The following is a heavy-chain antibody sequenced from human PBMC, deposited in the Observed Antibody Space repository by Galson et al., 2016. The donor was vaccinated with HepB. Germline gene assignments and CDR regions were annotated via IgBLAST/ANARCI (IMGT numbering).Heavy chain of an antibody. CDR1: GFTFSTFA. CDR3: AKDFRGYLGGLSAAMYTWFDP. J-gene: IGHJ5*02. D-gene: IGHD6-13*01. V-gene: IGHV3-23*01. Sequence: SLRLSCAASGFTFSTFAMTWVRQAPGKGLEWVSGISNTGDRTYYTDSVKGRFTISRDNSKPTLYLQMNGLRAEDTAMYYCAKDFRGYLGGLSAAMYTWFDPWGQGTLVTVSS. CDR2: ISNTGDRT.